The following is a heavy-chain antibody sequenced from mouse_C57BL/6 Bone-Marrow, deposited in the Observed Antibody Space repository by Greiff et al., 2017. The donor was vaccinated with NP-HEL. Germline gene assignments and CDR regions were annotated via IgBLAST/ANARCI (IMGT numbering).Heavy chain of an antibody. CDR3: TTQLRNYFDY. Sequence: EVQRVESGGGLVQPGGSMKLSCAASGFTFSDAWMDWVRQSPEKGLEWVAEIRNKANNHATYYAESVKGRFTISRDDSKSSVYLQMNSLRAEDTGIYYCTTQLRNYFDYWGQGTTLTVSS. CDR2: IRNKANNHAT. V-gene: IGHV6-6*01. CDR1: GFTFSDAW. J-gene: IGHJ2*01. D-gene: IGHD3-2*02.